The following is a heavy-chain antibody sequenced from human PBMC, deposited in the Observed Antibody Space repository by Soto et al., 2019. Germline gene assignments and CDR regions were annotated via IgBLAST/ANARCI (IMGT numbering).Heavy chain of an antibody. D-gene: IGHD3-16*01. CDR1: GFTFGSFT. CDR2: ISSSSAYI. Sequence: EVHLVEAGGGLVKPGESLTLSCAASGFTFGSFTLNLVRQAPGKGLEWVSSISSSSAYIYYAESGKGRFTISRANARSTLYLQMNTLRLEDPAVYFCARDGLTFGCDWCQGPLV. V-gene: IGHV3-21*06. J-gene: IGHJ4*02. CDR3: ARDGLTFGCD.